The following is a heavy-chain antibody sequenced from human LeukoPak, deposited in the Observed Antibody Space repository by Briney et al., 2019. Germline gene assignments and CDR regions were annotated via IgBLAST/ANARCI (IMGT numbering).Heavy chain of an antibody. CDR1: GGSVSSGSYY. Sequence: SETLSLTCTVSGGSVSSGSYYWSWIRQPPGKGLEWIGYIYYSGSTNYNPSLKSRVTISVDTSKNQFSLKLSSVTAADTAVYYCARDEIGPRGYCSGGSCYHYYYYGMDVWGQGTTVTVSS. J-gene: IGHJ6*02. CDR2: IYYSGST. CDR3: ARDEIGPRGYCSGGSCYHYYYYGMDV. V-gene: IGHV4-61*01. D-gene: IGHD2-15*01.